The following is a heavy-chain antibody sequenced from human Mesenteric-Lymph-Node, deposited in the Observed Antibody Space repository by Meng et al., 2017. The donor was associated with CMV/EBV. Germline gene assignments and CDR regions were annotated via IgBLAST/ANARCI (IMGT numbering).Heavy chain of an antibody. CDR1: GFSFTSST. CDR2: IVVDTGYK. D-gene: IGHD2-2*01. V-gene: IGHV1-58*01. CDR3: ARDAYLGVVPAAFYYYYGMDV. J-gene: IGHJ6*02. Sequence: SVKVSCKASGFSFTSSTVQWMRQARGQRLEWMGWIVVDTGYKRYAQRFQERVTITRDMSTGTAYMEMSSLRSEDTAVYYCARDAYLGVVPAAFYYYYGMDVWGQGTTVTVSS.